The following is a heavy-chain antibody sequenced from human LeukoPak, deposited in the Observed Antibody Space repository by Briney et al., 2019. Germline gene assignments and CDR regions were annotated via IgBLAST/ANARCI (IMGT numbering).Heavy chain of an antibody. CDR3: AKPGDSSGWYYFDY. CDR2: ISGSGGST. V-gene: IGHV3-23*01. J-gene: IGHJ4*02. Sequence: GGSLRLSCAASGFTFTSYAMSWVRQAPGKGLEWVSAISGSGGSTYHADSVKGRFTISRDNSKNTLYLQMNSLRAEDTAVYYCAKPGDSSGWYYFDYWGQGTLVTVSS. D-gene: IGHD6-19*01. CDR1: GFTFTSYA.